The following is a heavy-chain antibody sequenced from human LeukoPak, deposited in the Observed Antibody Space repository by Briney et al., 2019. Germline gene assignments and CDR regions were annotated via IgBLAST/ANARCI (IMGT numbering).Heavy chain of an antibody. CDR1: GFTFSGYY. Sequence: PGGSLRLSCAASGFTFSGYYMSWIRQAPEKGLEWVSYISSSSSYTKYGDSVKGRFTISRDNAKNSLYLQVNSLRAEDTAVYYCARGTGTTAYFDYWGQGTLVTVSS. J-gene: IGHJ4*02. CDR2: ISSSSSYT. CDR3: ARGTGTTAYFDY. V-gene: IGHV3-11*06. D-gene: IGHD1-1*01.